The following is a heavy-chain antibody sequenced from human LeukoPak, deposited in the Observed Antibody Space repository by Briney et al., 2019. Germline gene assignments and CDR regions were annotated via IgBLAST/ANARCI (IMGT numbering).Heavy chain of an antibody. CDR1: GFTFSSYG. CDR2: IRYDGTNK. Sequence: GGSLRLSRAASGFTFSSYGIRWVRQAPGKGLEWVAFIRYDGTNKYYADSVKGRFTISRDNSKNTLYLQMNSLRAEDTAVYYCAKERKTYFYDTSGYPIDYWGQGTLVTVSS. J-gene: IGHJ4*02. D-gene: IGHD3-22*01. CDR3: AKERKTYFYDTSGYPIDY. V-gene: IGHV3-30*02.